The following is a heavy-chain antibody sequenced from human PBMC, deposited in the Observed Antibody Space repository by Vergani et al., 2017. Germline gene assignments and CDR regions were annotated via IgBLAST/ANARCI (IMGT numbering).Heavy chain of an antibody. D-gene: IGHD5-12*01. Sequence: EVQLLESGGDLVQPGGSLRLSCAASGFTFNHYAMNWVRQAPGKGLEWVSGISGSGGTTYYAGSVKGRFTISRDSSKNTLYLQMNSLSAGDTAVYYCAKANPQNSAYDDLYYYHAIVDCWGQGTVTVAS. J-gene: IGHJ6*01. CDR1: GFTFNHYA. V-gene: IGHV3-23*01. CDR3: AKANPQNSAYDDLYYYHAIVD. CDR2: ISGSGGTT.